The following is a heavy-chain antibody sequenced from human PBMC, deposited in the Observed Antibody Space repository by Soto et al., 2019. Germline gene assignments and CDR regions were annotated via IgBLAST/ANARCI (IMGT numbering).Heavy chain of an antibody. J-gene: IGHJ4*02. D-gene: IGHD3-16*02. CDR2: IYYTGST. V-gene: IGHV4-59*01. CDR3: ARAFGSTMPSLF. CDR1: GGPISSYY. Sequence: KTSETLSLTCTVSGGPISSYYWSWIRQPPGKGLEWIGYIYYTGSTNYNPSLKSRVTISVDTSKNQFSLKLSSVTAADTAVYYCARAFGSTMPSLFWGQGTLVTVSS.